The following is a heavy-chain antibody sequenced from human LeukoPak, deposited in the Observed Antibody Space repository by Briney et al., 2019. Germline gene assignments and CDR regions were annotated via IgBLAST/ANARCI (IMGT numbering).Heavy chain of an antibody. J-gene: IGHJ5*02. Sequence: PGGSLRLSCAASGFTFSDYYMSWIRQAPGKGLEWVSCISSSGSTIYYADSVKGRFTISRDNAKNSLYLQMNSLRAEDTAVYYCARDSSSWYGNWFDPWGQGTLVTVSS. CDR2: ISSSGSTI. D-gene: IGHD6-13*01. CDR1: GFTFSDYY. V-gene: IGHV3-11*01. CDR3: ARDSSSWYGNWFDP.